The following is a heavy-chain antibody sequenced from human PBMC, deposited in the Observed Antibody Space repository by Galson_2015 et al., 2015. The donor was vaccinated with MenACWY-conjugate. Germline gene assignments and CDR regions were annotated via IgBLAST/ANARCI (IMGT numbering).Heavy chain of an antibody. CDR3: AQGAGSRWFDP. V-gene: IGHV3-23*01. D-gene: IGHD3-10*01. CDR2: ISTTGGTT. CDR1: GITFNSYA. Sequence: ALRLSCAASGITFNSYAMSWVRQAPGKGLEWVSSISTTGGTTYYADSVKGRFTISRDNSKNTLYLQMNSLRAGDTAVYYCAQGAGSRWFDPWGQGTLVIVSS. J-gene: IGHJ5*02.